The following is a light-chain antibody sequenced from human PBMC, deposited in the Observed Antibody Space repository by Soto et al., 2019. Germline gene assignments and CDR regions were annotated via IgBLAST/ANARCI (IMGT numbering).Light chain of an antibody. Sequence: ERVMTQAPATLSVSPGERATLSCRASQSVSSNLAWYQQKPDQAPRLLIYGASTRATGIPARFSGSGSGTEFTLTISSLQSEDFAVYYCQPYTNWRVTFGGGTKVDTK. CDR3: QPYTNWRVT. V-gene: IGKV3-15*01. CDR2: GAS. CDR1: QSVSSN. J-gene: IGKJ4*01.